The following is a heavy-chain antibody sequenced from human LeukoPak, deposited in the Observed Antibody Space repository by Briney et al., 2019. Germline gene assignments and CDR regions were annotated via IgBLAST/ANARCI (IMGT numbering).Heavy chain of an antibody. D-gene: IGHD6-19*01. CDR1: GFTFSSYA. CDR3: AKAVAGTRDY. Sequence: PGGSLRLSLAASGFTFSSYAMSGVRQAPGKGLEWVSAISGSGGSTYYADSVKGRFTISRDNSKNTLYLQMNSLRAEDTAVYYCAKAVAGTRDYWGQGTLVTVSS. V-gene: IGHV3-23*01. CDR2: ISGSGGST. J-gene: IGHJ4*02.